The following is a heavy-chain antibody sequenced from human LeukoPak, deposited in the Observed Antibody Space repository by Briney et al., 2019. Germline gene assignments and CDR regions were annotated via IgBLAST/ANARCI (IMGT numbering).Heavy chain of an antibody. Sequence: SETLSLTCTVFGGSISSYYWSWIRQPPGKGLEWIGYIYYSGSTNYNPSLKSRVTISVDTSKNQFSLKLSSVTAADTAVYYCARVYGGNFDYWGQGTLVTVSS. CDR2: IYYSGST. V-gene: IGHV4-59*01. CDR3: ARVYGGNFDY. CDR1: GGSISSYY. D-gene: IGHD4-23*01. J-gene: IGHJ4*02.